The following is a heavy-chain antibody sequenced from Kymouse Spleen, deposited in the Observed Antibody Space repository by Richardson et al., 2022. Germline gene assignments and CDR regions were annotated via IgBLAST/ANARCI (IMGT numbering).Heavy chain of an antibody. V-gene: IGHV4-39*01. CDR3: ARHYCSSTSCLNWFDP. CDR2: IYYSGST. Sequence: QLQLQESGPGLVKPSETLSLTCTVSGGSISSSSYYWGWIRQPPGKGLEWIGSIYYSGSTYYNPSLKSRVTISVDTSKNQFSLKLSSVTAADTAVYYCARHYCSSTSCLNWFDPWGQGTLVTVSS. D-gene: IGHD2-2*02. J-gene: IGHJ5*02. CDR1: GGSISSSSYY.